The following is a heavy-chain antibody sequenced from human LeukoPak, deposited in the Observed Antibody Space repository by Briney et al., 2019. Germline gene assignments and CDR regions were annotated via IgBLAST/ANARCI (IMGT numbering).Heavy chain of an antibody. J-gene: IGHJ4*02. CDR3: ARLGYCTNGICYVSEY. CDR2: VYPGDSDT. D-gene: IGHD2-8*01. V-gene: IGHV5-51*01. CDR1: GYRFISYW. Sequence: GESLKISCQGSGYRFISYWIGWVRQMPGKGLEWIGIVYPGDSDTRYSPSFQGQVTISVDKSISTAYVQWSSLKASDTAMYYCARLGYCTNGICYVSEYWSQGTLVTVSS.